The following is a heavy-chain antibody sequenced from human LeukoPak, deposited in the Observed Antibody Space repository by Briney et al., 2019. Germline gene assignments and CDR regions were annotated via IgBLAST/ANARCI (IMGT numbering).Heavy chain of an antibody. D-gene: IGHD3-22*01. CDR2: IIPIFGTA. CDR1: GGTFSSYA. Sequence: SVKVSCKASGGTFSSYAISWVRQAPGQGLEWMGRIIPIFGTADYAQKFQGRVTITADESTSTASTELSRLRSEDTAVYYCARAELGYDSRGYDYWGQGTLVTVSS. V-gene: IGHV1-69*13. CDR3: ARAELGYDSRGYDY. J-gene: IGHJ4*02.